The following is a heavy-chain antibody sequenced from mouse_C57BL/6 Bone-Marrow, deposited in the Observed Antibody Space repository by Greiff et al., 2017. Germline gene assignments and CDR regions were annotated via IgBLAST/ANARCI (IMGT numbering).Heavy chain of an antibody. CDR2: ISGGGGNT. J-gene: IGHJ4*01. CDR3: ARGTTVVATDDAMDY. V-gene: IGHV5-9*01. D-gene: IGHD1-1*01. Sequence: EVKLMESGGGLVKPGGSLKLSCAASGFTFSSYTMSWVRQTPEKRLEWVATISGGGGNTYYPDSVKGRFTIAIDNAKNTLYLQMSSLRSEDTALYDCARGTTVVATDDAMDYWGQGTSVTVSS. CDR1: GFTFSSYT.